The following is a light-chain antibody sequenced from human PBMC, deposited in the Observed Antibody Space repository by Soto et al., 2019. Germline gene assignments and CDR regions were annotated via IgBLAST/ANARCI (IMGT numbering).Light chain of an antibody. CDR2: EVS. J-gene: IGLJ1*01. Sequence: QSALTQPPSASGSPGQSVTISCTGTSSDVGAYNQVSWYQQHPGKAPKLMIYEVSKRPSGVPDRFSGSKSGNTASLTVSGLQAEDEADYYCSSYAGNNNFYDFGTGTKLTVL. CDR3: SSYAGNNNFYD. CDR1: SSDVGAYNQ. V-gene: IGLV2-8*01.